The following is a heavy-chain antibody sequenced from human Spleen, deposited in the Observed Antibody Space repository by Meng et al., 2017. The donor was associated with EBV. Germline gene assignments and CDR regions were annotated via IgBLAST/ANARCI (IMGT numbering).Heavy chain of an antibody. Sequence: EVQLVESGGGVVQPGRSLRLSCAASGLTFSTYWMHWVRQVPGKGLVWISRINEDGRTTTYADSVKGRFTISRDNTKNTLYLQMNSLRVEDTALYFCSRDLAGPYDDWGQGTLVTVSS. CDR3: SRDLAGPYDD. V-gene: IGHV3-74*01. CDR2: INEDGRTT. CDR1: GLTFSTYW. J-gene: IGHJ4*02.